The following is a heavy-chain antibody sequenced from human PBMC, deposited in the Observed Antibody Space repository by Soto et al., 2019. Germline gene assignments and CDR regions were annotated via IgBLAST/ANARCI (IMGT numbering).Heavy chain of an antibody. CDR2: IFYAGDT. CDR1: GESIATGAFY. V-gene: IGHV4-31*03. J-gene: IGHJ5*02. D-gene: IGHD4-17*01. CDR3: AREGDYRTWFEP. Sequence: VQLEESGPGLLKPSQTLSLTCTVSGESIATGAFYWSWIRLRSGKGPEWIGSIFYAGDTYYNPSLKSRVEISLDGSQNQFSLNLRSVTAADTAVYYCAREGDYRTWFEPWGPGTLVTVSS.